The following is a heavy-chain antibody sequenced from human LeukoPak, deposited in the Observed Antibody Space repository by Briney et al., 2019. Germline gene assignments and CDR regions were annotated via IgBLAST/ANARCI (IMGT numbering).Heavy chain of an antibody. CDR1: GFTFNNYV. V-gene: IGHV3-23*01. CDR2: ISASAAMT. J-gene: IGHJ4*02. D-gene: IGHD3-10*01. Sequence: GGSLRLSCEASGFTFNNYVMTWVRQAPGKGLEWVSSISASAAMTYYADSVKGRFTVSRDNSKNTLYLQMNSLRPEDTAIYYCAKPFESGTYNNFFHYWGQGTLVTVFS. CDR3: AKPFESGTYNNFFHY.